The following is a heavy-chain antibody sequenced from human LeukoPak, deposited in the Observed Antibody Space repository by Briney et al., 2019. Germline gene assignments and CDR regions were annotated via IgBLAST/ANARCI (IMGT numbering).Heavy chain of an antibody. Sequence: SGTLSLTCAVSGGSISSSNWWSWVRQSPGKGLEWIGEIYHGGSTNYSPSLKSRVTISVDKSKNQFSLKLSSVTAADTAVYYCARSRRGCSGGNCYSLTGDFDYWGQGTLVTVSS. D-gene: IGHD2-15*01. CDR2: IYHGGST. CDR1: GGSISSSNW. CDR3: ARSRRGCSGGNCYSLTGDFDY. J-gene: IGHJ4*02. V-gene: IGHV4-4*02.